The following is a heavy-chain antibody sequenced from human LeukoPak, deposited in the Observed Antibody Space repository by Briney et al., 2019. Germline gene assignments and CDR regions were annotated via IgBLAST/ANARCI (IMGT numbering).Heavy chain of an antibody. CDR2: INPTSGGT. D-gene: IGHD2-2*01. J-gene: IGHJ5*02. V-gene: IGHV1-2*02. Sequence: GASVKVSCTASGHTFTGYYMHWVRQAPGQGLEWMGWINPTSGGTNYAQKFQGRVTMTRDTSISTAYMELSRLRSDDTAVYYCARARSISCSKRGACWFDPWGQGTLVTVSS. CDR3: ARARSISCSKRGACWFDP. CDR1: GHTFTGYY.